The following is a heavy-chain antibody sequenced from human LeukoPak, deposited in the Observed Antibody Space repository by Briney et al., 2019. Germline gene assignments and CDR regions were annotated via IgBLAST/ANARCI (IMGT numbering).Heavy chain of an antibody. D-gene: IGHD3-16*01. CDR3: AKDRLRGSYNYYYYYMDV. Sequence: GGSLRLSCAASGFTFSSYIMNWVRQAPGKGLEWVAFIRYDGSNKYYADSVKGRFTISRDNSKNTLYLQMNSLRAEDTAVYYCAKDRLRGSYNYYYYYMDVWGKGTTVTFSS. CDR2: IRYDGSNK. CDR1: GFTFSSYI. V-gene: IGHV3-30*02. J-gene: IGHJ6*03.